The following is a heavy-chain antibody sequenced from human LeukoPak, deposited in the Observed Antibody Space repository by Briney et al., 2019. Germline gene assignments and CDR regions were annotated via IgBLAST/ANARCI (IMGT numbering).Heavy chain of an antibody. J-gene: IGHJ3*02. D-gene: IGHD3-10*01. CDR1: GGSISSYY. CDR2: IYTSGST. V-gene: IGHV4-4*07. Sequence: PSETLSLTCTVSGGSISSYYWSWIRQPAGKGLEWIGRIYTSGSTNYNPSLKSRVTMSVDTSKNQFSLKLSSVTAADTAVYYCARTLTLDVVRGVIITARTDAFDIWGQGTMATVSS. CDR3: ARTLTLDVVRGVIITARTDAFDI.